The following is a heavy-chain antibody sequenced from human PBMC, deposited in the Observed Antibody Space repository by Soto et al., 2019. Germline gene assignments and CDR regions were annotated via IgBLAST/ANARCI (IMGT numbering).Heavy chain of an antibody. CDR2: IYYSGST. D-gene: IGHD4-17*01. J-gene: IGHJ5*02. CDR1: GGSINSGDYY. Sequence: QVQLQESGPGLVKPSQTLSLTCTVSGGSINSGDYYWSWIRQPPGKGLDWIGYIYYSGSTYYNPSLKSRVSISADTSKNQFSLKLSSVTAADTAVYYCARAKGLVTVTTSWFDPWGQGTLVTVSS. CDR3: ARAKGLVTVTTSWFDP. V-gene: IGHV4-30-4*01.